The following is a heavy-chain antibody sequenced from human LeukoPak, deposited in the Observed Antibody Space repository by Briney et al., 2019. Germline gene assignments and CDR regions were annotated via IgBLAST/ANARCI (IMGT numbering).Heavy chain of an antibody. J-gene: IGHJ5*02. CDR2: INPNSGGT. Sequence: GASVKVSCKASGYTFTGYYMHWVRQAPGQGLEWMGWINPNSGGTNYAQKFQGRVTMTRDTSISTAYMELSRLRSDDTAVYYCARAGLYCSGGSCYSGDWFDPWGQGTLVTVSS. CDR3: ARAGLYCSGGSCYSGDWFDP. D-gene: IGHD2-15*01. V-gene: IGHV1-2*02. CDR1: GYTFTGYY.